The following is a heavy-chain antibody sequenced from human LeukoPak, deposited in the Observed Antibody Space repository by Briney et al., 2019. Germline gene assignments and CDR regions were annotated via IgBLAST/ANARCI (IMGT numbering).Heavy chain of an antibody. J-gene: IGHJ3*02. CDR2: INPSGGAP. Sequence: GASVKVSCKASGYTFTSYFIHWVRQAPGQGLEWMGIINPSGGAPRNVQKFQGRVTMTRDTSTSTIYMELSSLRSEDTAVYYCARVRDCGDYNDAFDIWGQGTMVSVSS. D-gene: IGHD4-17*01. V-gene: IGHV1-46*01. CDR3: ARVRDCGDYNDAFDI. CDR1: GYTFTSYF.